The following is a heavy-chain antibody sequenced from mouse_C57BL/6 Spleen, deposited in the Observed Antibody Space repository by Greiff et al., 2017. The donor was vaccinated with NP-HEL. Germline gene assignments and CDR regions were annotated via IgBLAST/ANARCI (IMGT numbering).Heavy chain of an antibody. V-gene: IGHV1-69*01. CDR2: IDPSDSYT. J-gene: IGHJ2*01. CDR3: ARGGQLRLYFDY. Sequence: QVQLKESGAELVMPGASVKLSCKASGYTFTSYWMHWVKQRPGQGLEWIGEIDPSDSYTNYNQKFKGKSTLTVDKSSSTAYMQLSSLTSEDSAVYYCARGGQLRLYFDYWGQGTTLTVSS. D-gene: IGHD3-2*02. CDR1: GYTFTSYW.